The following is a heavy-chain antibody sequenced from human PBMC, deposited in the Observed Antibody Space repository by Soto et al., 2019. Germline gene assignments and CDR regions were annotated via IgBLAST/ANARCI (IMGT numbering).Heavy chain of an antibody. Sequence: QEQLVESGGGVVQPGRPLRLSCAASEFTFSPYPMHWVRQAPGKGLEWVAVISFDGATKYYADSVKGRFAISRDNSMNTLYLLMNSLRTEDTAVYYCSKDQSASSNSYHAMDVWGPGTTVTVSS. CDR1: EFTFSPYP. CDR3: SKDQSASSNSYHAMDV. V-gene: IGHV3-30*09. J-gene: IGHJ6*02. CDR2: ISFDGATK. D-gene: IGHD6-6*01.